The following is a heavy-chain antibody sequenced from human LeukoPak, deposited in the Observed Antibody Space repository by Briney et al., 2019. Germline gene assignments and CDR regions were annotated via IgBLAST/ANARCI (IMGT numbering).Heavy chain of an antibody. CDR2: ISSSSSYI. V-gene: IGHV3-21*01. CDR3: AKDGTIFGVVIPLDY. CDR1: GSTFSSYS. Sequence: GGSLRLSCAASGSTFSSYSMNWVRQAPGKGLEWVSSISSSSSYIYYADSVKGRFTISRDNAKNSLYLQMNSLRAEDTAVYYCAKDGTIFGVVIPLDYWGQGTLVTVSS. D-gene: IGHD3-3*01. J-gene: IGHJ4*02.